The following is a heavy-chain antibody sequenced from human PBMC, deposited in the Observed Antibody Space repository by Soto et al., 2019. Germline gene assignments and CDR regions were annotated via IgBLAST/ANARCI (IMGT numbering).Heavy chain of an antibody. CDR3: AKAGTTNSILDYSAY. CDR1: GYTFTGYY. V-gene: IGHV1-2*02. J-gene: IGHJ4*02. CDR2: INTNSGGT. Sequence: GASVKVSCKASGYTFTGYYIHWVRQAPGQGLEWMGWINTNSGGTNYAQKFQGRVTMTRDTSISTAYMEMSRLTSYDTAVYYCAKAGTTNSILDYSAYWAQGTLDTVSS. D-gene: IGHD6-19*01.